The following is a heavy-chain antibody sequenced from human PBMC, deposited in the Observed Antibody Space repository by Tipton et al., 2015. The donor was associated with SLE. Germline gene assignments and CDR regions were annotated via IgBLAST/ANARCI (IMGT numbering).Heavy chain of an antibody. D-gene: IGHD2-15*01. Sequence: TLSLTCAVYGGSFSGYYWSWISQPPGKGLEWIGEINDSGSTNYNPSLKSRVTISVDTSKNQFSLRLRSVTAADTAVYYCARDRGYCSGGGCYKTGWFDPWGQGTLVTVSS. J-gene: IGHJ5*02. CDR1: GGSFSGYY. V-gene: IGHV4-34*01. CDR3: ARDRGYCSGGGCYKTGWFDP. CDR2: INDSGST.